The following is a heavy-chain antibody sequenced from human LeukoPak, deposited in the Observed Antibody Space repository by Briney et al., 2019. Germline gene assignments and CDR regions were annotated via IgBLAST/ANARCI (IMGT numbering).Heavy chain of an antibody. CDR3: ARSGYCSGGSCCPGGDYYYYYMDV. V-gene: IGHV4-59*08. D-gene: IGHD2-15*01. CDR2: IYYSGST. J-gene: IGHJ6*03. Sequence: PSETLSLTCTVSGGSISSYYWSWIRQPPGKGLEWIGYIYYSGSTNYNPSLKSRVTISVDTSKNQFSLKLSSVTAADTAVYYCARSGYCSGGSCCPGGDYYYYYMDVWGKGTTVTVSS. CDR1: GGSISSYY.